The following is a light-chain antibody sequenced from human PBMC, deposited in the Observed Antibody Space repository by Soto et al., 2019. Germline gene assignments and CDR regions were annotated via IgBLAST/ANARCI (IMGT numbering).Light chain of an antibody. CDR2: AAS. CDR3: HKYNSAPLT. V-gene: IGKV1-27*01. CDR1: LPISNY. Sequence: DIQMTQSPSSLSASVGDRVTITCRASLPISNYVACYQQKPGKIPILLIYAASTLQAGVPSRFSGSGSGTDFTLTSSSLQPGDLAAYYCHKYNSAPLTFGGGTKVEIK. J-gene: IGKJ4*01.